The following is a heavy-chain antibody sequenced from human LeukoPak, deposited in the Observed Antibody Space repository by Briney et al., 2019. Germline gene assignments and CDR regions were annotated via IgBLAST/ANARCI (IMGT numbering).Heavy chain of an antibody. V-gene: IGHV1-18*01. CDR2: ISAYNGNT. D-gene: IGHD3-10*01. J-gene: IGHJ4*02. CDR3: ARDVTMVRGVRTRFDY. Sequence: GASVKVSCKASGYTFTSYDINWVRQAPGQGLEWMGWISAYNGNTNYAQKLQGRVTMTTNTSTSTAYMELRSLRSDDTAVYYCARDVTMVRGVRTRFDYWGQGTLVTVSS. CDR1: GYTFTSYD.